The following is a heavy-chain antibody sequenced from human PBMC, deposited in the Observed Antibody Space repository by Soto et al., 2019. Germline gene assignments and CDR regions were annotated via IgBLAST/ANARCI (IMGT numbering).Heavy chain of an antibody. D-gene: IGHD6-6*01. J-gene: IGHJ4*02. CDR2: MNPNSGNT. V-gene: IGHV1-8*01. CDR3: ARAMARNAARPPYYFDY. CDR1: GYTFTSYD. Sequence: AASVKVSCKASGYTFTSYDINWVRQATGQGLEWMGWMNPNSGNTGYAQKFQGRVTMTRNTSISTAYMELSSLRSEDTAVYYCARAMARNAARPPYYFDYWGQGTLVTVSS.